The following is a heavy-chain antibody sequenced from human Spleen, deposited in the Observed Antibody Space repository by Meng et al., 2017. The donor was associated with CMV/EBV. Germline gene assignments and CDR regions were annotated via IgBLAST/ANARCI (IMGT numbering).Heavy chain of an antibody. CDR3: ARKAGYSYGFDY. CDR2: ISSSSSYI. Sequence: AASGFTFSSYSMNWVRQAPGKGLEWVSSISSSSSYIYYADSVKGRFTISRDNAKNSLYLQMNSLRAEDTAVYYCARKAGYSYGFDYWGQGTLVTVSS. J-gene: IGHJ4*02. CDR1: GFTFSSYS. V-gene: IGHV3-21*01. D-gene: IGHD5-18*01.